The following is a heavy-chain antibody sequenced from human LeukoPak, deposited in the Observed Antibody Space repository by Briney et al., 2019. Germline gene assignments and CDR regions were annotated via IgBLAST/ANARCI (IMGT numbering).Heavy chain of an antibody. J-gene: IGHJ4*02. D-gene: IGHD3-9*01. Sequence: SETLSLICTVSGGSISDYYWSWIRQPPGRGLEWVGYIRASGTTNYKSSLKSRVSISLDTSKNLFSLRLASVTAADTAVYYCAGGDIDWLRSPGTLYYIDQWGPGTLVTVSS. CDR1: GGSISDYY. CDR3: AGGDIDWLRSPGTLYYIDQ. CDR2: IRASGTT. V-gene: IGHV4-59*01.